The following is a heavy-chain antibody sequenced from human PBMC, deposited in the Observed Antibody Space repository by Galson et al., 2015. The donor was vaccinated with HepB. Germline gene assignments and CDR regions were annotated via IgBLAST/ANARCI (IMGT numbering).Heavy chain of an antibody. CDR2: ISSSSATI. CDR1: TFIFSTYS. D-gene: IGHD5-18*01. Sequence: SLRLSCAASTFIFSTYSMNWVRQAPGKGLEWLSYISSSSATIYYADSVKGRFTISRDNSKNTLYLQMNSLRAEDTAIYYCAEDSTMVTLGWFDSWGQGTLVTVSS. CDR3: AEDSTMVTLGWFDS. V-gene: IGHV3-48*01. J-gene: IGHJ5*01.